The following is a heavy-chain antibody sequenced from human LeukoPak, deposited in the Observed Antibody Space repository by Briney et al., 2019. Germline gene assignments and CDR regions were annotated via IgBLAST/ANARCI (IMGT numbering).Heavy chain of an antibody. CDR1: GFTFSSYG. CDR2: IWYDGSNK. Sequence: GGSLRLSCAASGFTFSSYGMHWVRQAPGKGLEWVAVIWYDGSNKYYADSVKGRFTISRDNSKNTLFLQMSSLRAEDTAVYYCARGGYSFAQHVDYWGQGTLVVVSS. D-gene: IGHD5-18*01. CDR3: ARGGYSFAQHVDY. J-gene: IGHJ4*02. V-gene: IGHV3-33*01.